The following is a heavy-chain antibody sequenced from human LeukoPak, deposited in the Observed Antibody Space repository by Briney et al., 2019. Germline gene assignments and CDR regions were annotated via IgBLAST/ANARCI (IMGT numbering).Heavy chain of an antibody. CDR2: ISAYNGNT. CDR3: ARDMVNSGWLGYRGDRNYFDY. Sequence: GASVKVSCKASGYTFTSYGISWVRQAPGQGLEWMGWISAYNGNTNYAQKLQGRVTMTTDTSTSTAYMELRSLRSDDTAVYYCARDMVNSGWLGYRGDRNYFDYWGQGTLVTVSS. D-gene: IGHD6-19*01. J-gene: IGHJ4*02. CDR1: GYTFTSYG. V-gene: IGHV1-18*01.